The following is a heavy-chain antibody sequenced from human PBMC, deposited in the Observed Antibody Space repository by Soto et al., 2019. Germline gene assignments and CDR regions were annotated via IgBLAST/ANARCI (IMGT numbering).Heavy chain of an antibody. V-gene: IGHV1-46*01. Sequence: ASVEVSCKXPGDTFTSYYLNWVRQAPGQGLEWMGVINPHGGSTKYAQKFQGRITMTRDTSRSTVYMELSSLRSDGTAIYYCARSSGGNFGIIIEGSNWFDPWGQGTLVTVSS. CDR3: ARSSGGNFGIIIEGSNWFDP. CDR1: GDTFTSYY. D-gene: IGHD3-3*01. CDR2: INPHGGST. J-gene: IGHJ5*02.